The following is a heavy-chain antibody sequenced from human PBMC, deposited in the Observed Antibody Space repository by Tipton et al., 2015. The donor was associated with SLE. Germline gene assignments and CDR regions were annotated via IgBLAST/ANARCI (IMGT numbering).Heavy chain of an antibody. Sequence: TLSLTCAVSGYSISSGFYWGWIRQPPGKGLEWIGYIHDSGSAIYNPSLKSRVTISVDTSESQFSLRMSSVTAADTAVYYCARILRWRWFDPWGQGTLVTVSS. CDR1: GYSISSGFY. D-gene: IGHD4-23*01. CDR2: IHDSGSA. CDR3: ARILRWRWFDP. V-gene: IGHV4-38-2*01. J-gene: IGHJ5*02.